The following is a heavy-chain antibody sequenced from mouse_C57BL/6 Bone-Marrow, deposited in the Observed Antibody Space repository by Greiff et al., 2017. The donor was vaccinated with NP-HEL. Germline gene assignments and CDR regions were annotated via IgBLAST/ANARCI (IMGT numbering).Heavy chain of an antibody. Sequence: QLQQSGAELVRPGASVKLSCKASGYTFTDYYINWVKQRPGQGLEWIARIYPGSGNTYYNEKFKGKATLTAEKSSSTAYMQLSSLTSEDSAVYFCARGFTTVVATPCAYWGQGTLVTVSA. CDR3: ARGFTTVVATPCAY. CDR2: IYPGSGNT. D-gene: IGHD1-1*01. J-gene: IGHJ3*01. V-gene: IGHV1-76*01. CDR1: GYTFTDYY.